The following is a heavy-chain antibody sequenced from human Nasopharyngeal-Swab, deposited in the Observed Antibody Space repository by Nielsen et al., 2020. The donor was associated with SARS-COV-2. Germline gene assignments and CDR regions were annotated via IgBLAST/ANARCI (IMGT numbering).Heavy chain of an antibody. D-gene: IGHD2-15*01. CDR3: ARGQDAYYYMDV. CDR1: GGTLNGFH. V-gene: IGHV4-34*01. J-gene: IGHJ6*03. Sequence: GSLRLSCVVFGGTLNGFHWKWIRQTPEKGLEWIGEINDRGSDNYNPSLRSRVTISAGTSNIQFSLKLNSVTAADTAVYYCARGQDAYYYMDVWGEGTTVTVSS. CDR2: INDRGSD.